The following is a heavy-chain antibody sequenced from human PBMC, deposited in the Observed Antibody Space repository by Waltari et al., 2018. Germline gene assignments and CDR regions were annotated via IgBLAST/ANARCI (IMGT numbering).Heavy chain of an antibody. V-gene: IGHV3-30*02. CDR1: GFTFSSYG. CDR2: IRYDGSNK. Sequence: QVQLVESGGGVVQPGGSLRLSCAASGFTFSSYGMHWVRQAPGKGLEWVAFIRYDGSNKYYADSVKGRFTNSRDNSKNTLYLQMNSLRAEDTAVYYCAKDSELGWLQLKYWGQGTLVTVSS. D-gene: IGHD5-12*01. CDR3: AKDSELGWLQLKY. J-gene: IGHJ4*02.